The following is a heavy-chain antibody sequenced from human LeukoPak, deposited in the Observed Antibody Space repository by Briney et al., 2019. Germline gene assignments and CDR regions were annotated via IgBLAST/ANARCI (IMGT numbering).Heavy chain of an antibody. V-gene: IGHV3-7*01. J-gene: IGHJ3*01. CDR3: ARWQQVVWHDAFDV. Sequence: GGSLRLSCAASGFTFSSHWMSWLRQAPGKGLEWVGSIKEDGTEKYNVDSVKGRFTSSRGNAKNSLYLQMNSLRAEDTAVYYCARWQQVVWHDAFDVWGQGTMVTVSS. CDR1: GFTFSSHW. D-gene: IGHD6-13*01. CDR2: IKEDGTEK.